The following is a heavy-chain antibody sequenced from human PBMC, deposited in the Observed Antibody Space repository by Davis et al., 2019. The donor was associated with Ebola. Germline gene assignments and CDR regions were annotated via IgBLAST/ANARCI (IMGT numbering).Heavy chain of an antibody. J-gene: IGHJ4*02. Sequence: PGGSLRLSCAASGFTLSTYAMSWVRQAPGKGLEWVANIKQDGSEKYYVDSVKGRFTISRDNAKNSLYLQMNSLRAEDTAVYYCARSPYRGFDYWGQGTLVTVSS. CDR3: ARSPYRGFDY. D-gene: IGHD3-16*01. CDR2: IKQDGSEK. CDR1: GFTLSTYA. V-gene: IGHV3-7*01.